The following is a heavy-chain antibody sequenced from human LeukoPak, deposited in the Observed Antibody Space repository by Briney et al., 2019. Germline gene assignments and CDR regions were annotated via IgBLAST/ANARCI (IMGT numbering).Heavy chain of an antibody. CDR2: ISSSSSYI. V-gene: IGHV3-21*01. J-gene: IGHJ4*02. Sequence: PGGSLRLSCAASGFTFSSYSMNWVRQAPGKGLEWVSSISSSSSYIYYADSVKGRFTISRDNAKNSLYLQMNSLRAEDTAVYYCARDLTYYGSGSYQPFFDYWGQGTLVTVSS. CDR3: ARDLTYYGSGSYQPFFDY. D-gene: IGHD3-10*01. CDR1: GFTFSSYS.